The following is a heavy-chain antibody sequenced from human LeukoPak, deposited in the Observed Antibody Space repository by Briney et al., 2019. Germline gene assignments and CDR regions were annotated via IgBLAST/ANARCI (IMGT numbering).Heavy chain of an antibody. CDR2: IDPESTNI. CDR3: AELGITMIGGV. Sequence: GGSLRLSCEGSGFLFNNQHMNWDRQTPGKGLEWVAYIDPESTNIFYADSVKGRFTLSRDNAKSSMFLQMNSLRAEDTAVYYCAELGITMIGGVWGKGTTVTISS. J-gene: IGHJ6*04. CDR1: GFLFNNQH. D-gene: IGHD3-10*02. V-gene: IGHV3-48*01.